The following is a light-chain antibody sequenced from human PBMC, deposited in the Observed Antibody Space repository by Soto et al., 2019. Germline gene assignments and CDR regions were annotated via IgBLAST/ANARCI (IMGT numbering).Light chain of an antibody. CDR3: HSYVINLSGWV. Sequence: QSVLTQPPSVSGAPGQRVTISCTGSNSNIGAGYDVHWYQQLPGTAPKLLIYDNTKRPSGVPDRFSGSKSGTSASLAITGLQGDDEADYYCHSYVINLSGWVFGGGTKRTVL. CDR2: DNT. J-gene: IGLJ3*02. V-gene: IGLV1-40*01. CDR1: NSNIGAGYD.